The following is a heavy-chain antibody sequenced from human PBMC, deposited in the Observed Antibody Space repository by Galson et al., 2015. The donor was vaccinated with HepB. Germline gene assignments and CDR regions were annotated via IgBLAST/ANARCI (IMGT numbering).Heavy chain of an antibody. V-gene: IGHV3-21*01. CDR2: ISSSSSYI. J-gene: IGHJ1*01. CDR1: GFTFSSYS. CDR3: ARGAPLGGRGYFQH. Sequence: SLRLSCAASGFTFSSYSMNWVRQAPGKGLEWVSSISSSSSYIYYADSVKGRFTISRDNAKNSLYLQMNSLRAEDTAVYYCARGAPLGGRGYFQHWGQGTLVTVSS. D-gene: IGHD1-26*01.